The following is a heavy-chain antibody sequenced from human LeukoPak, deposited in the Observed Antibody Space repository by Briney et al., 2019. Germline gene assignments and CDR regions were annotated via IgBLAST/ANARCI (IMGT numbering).Heavy chain of an antibody. J-gene: IGHJ5*02. CDR2: IYHSGST. V-gene: IGHV4-30-2*01. CDR1: GGSISSGGYY. CDR3: ARETPTRGLAVRSALFDP. Sequence: PSETLSLTCTVSGGSISSGGYYWGWIRQPPGKGLEWIGYIYHSGSTYYNPSLKSRVTISVDKSKNQFSLRLSSVIAADTAVYYCARETPTRGLAVRSALFDPWGQGILVTVSS. D-gene: IGHD2-15*01.